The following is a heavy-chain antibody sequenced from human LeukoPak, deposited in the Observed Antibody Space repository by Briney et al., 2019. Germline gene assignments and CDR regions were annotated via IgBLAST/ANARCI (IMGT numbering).Heavy chain of an antibody. CDR2: IIPIFGTA. CDR3: ARDGRRYSGSYYYFDY. D-gene: IGHD1-26*01. CDR1: GGTFSSYA. J-gene: IGHJ4*02. Sequence: SVKVSRKASGGTFSSYAISWVRQAPGQGLEWMGGIIPIFGTANYAQKFQGRVTITTDESTSTAYMELSSLRSEDTAVYYCARDGRRYSGSYYYFDYWGQGTLVTVSS. V-gene: IGHV1-69*05.